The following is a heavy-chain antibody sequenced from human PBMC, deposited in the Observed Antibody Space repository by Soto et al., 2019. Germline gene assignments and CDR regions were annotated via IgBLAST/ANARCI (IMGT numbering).Heavy chain of an antibody. CDR2: ISAYNGNT. Sequence: GASVKVSCKASGYTFTSYGISWVRQAPGQGLEWMGWISAYNGNTNYAQKLQGRVTMTTDTSTSTAYMELRSLRSDDTAVYYCARDRGIDRSVAGRWFAPWGQGTLVTVSS. D-gene: IGHD6-19*01. CDR3: ARDRGIDRSVAGRWFAP. J-gene: IGHJ5*02. CDR1: GYTFTSYG. V-gene: IGHV1-18*01.